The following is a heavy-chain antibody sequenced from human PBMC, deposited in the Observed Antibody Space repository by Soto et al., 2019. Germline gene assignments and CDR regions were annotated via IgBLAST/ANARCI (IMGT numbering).Heavy chain of an antibody. D-gene: IGHD2-21*01. CDR1: GFSFGVSGVG. Sequence: QITLKESGPTLVKPTQTLTLTCTFSGFSFGVSGVGVGWIRQPPGRALEWLGLVFWNDDKRYSPSLESRLTLTKDTSNNQVVLTVTHVDPGDTGTYYCARAYTYDFDHWGQGTLVTVSS. CDR3: ARAYTYDFDH. CDR2: VFWNDDK. V-gene: IGHV2-5*01. J-gene: IGHJ4*02.